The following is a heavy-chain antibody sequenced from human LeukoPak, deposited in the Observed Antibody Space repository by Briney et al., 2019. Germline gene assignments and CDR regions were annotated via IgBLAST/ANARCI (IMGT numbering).Heavy chain of an antibody. CDR1: GFTFSSYG. CDR3: AKGRGTAGAPNTWYFDL. V-gene: IGHV3-30*02. CDR2: IKADGSDQ. J-gene: IGHJ2*01. Sequence: PGGSLRLSCAASGFTFSSYGMHWVRQAPGKGLEWAALIKADGSDQYYADSVKGRFTISRDNSKDTLFLQMNSLRVEDTAVYYCAKGRGTAGAPNTWYFDLWGRGTLITVSS. D-gene: IGHD6-13*01.